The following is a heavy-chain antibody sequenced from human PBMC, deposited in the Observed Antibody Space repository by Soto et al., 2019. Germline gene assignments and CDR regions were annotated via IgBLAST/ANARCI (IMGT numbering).Heavy chain of an antibody. CDR2: IYYSGST. CDR1: GGSISSYY. CDR3: ARVVPDIVATKYYYYYYMDV. D-gene: IGHD5-12*01. V-gene: IGHV4-59*01. J-gene: IGHJ6*03. Sequence: HVQLQESGPGLVKPSETLALTCTVSGGSISSYYWSWIRQPPGKGLEWIGSIYYSGSTNYNPSLKRRVTISVDTSKNQFSLKLSSVTAADTAVYYCARVVPDIVATKYYYYYYMDVWGKGTTVTVSS.